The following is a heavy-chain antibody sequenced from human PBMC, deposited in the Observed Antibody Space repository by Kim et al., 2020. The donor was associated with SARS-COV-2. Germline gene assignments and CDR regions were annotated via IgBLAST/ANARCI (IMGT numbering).Heavy chain of an antibody. V-gene: IGHV4-39*01. CDR3: ARLSPLAAAGNYYYYYGMDV. Sequence: SETLSLTCTVSGGSISSSSYYWVWIRQPPGKGLEWIGSIYYSGSTYYNPSLKSRVTISVDTSKNQFSLKLSSVTAADTAVYYCARLSPLAAAGNYYYYYGMDVWGQGTTVTVSS. J-gene: IGHJ6*02. CDR2: IYYSGST. D-gene: IGHD6-13*01. CDR1: GGSISSSSYY.